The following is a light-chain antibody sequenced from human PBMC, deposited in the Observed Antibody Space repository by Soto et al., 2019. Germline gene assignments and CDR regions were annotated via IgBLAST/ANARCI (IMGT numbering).Light chain of an antibody. CDR1: QAISGY. CDR2: DAA. CDR3: QQYSSYPLT. Sequence: DIQMTQSPSTLSASVADRVTIACRASQAISGYLAWYQRKPGKAPKLLIYDAANLQTGVSSRFSGSGSGTEFTLTINSRQPADFATYYCQQYSSYPLTFRGGTKVEIK. J-gene: IGKJ4*01. V-gene: IGKV1-5*01.